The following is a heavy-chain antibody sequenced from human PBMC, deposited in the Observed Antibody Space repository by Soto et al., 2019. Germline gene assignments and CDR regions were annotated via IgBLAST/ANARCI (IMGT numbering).Heavy chain of an antibody. CDR1: GGSIRSYY. CDR2: IYYSGST. J-gene: IGHJ4*02. CDR3: TRMTTVTTYFDY. D-gene: IGHD4-17*01. V-gene: IGHV4-59*01. Sequence: PSETLSLTCTVSGGSIRSYYWSWIRQPPGKGLEWIGNIYYSGSTNYNPSLKSRVTISVDTSKNQFSLKLSSVTAADTAVYYCTRMTTVTTYFDYWGQGTLVTVS.